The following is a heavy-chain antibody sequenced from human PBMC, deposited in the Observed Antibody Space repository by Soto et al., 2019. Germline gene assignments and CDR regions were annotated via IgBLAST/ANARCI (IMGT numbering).Heavy chain of an antibody. CDR2: ISSSSSYI. J-gene: IGHJ4*02. V-gene: IGHV3-21*01. Sequence: TGGSLRLSCAASGFTFSSYSMNWVRQAPGKGLEWVSSISSSSSYIYYADSVKGRFTISRDNAKNSLYLQMNSLRAEDTAVYYCARDRYGSGSYYLYWGQGTLVTSPQ. CDR3: ARDRYGSGSYYLY. CDR1: GFTFSSYS. D-gene: IGHD3-10*01.